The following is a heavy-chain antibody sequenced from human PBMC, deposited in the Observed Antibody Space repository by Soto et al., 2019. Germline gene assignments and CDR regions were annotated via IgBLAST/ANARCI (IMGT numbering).Heavy chain of an antibody. J-gene: IGHJ4*02. D-gene: IGHD3-10*01. CDR2: IYWEDDK. V-gene: IGHV2-5*02. CDR1: GFSLSTSGVG. CDR3: AHWDYGSVTR. Sequence: QITLKESGPTLVKPTQTLTLTCTFSGFSLSTSGVGVGWIRQPPGKALEWLALIYWEDDKRYRPSLKSTPTISKDTSKNQVVLTITNMDPVDTATYYCAHWDYGSVTRWGQGTLVTVSS.